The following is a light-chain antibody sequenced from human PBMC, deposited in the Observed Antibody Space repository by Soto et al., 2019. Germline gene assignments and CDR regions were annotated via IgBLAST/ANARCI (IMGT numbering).Light chain of an antibody. J-gene: IGKJ5*01. V-gene: IGKV3D-20*01. CDR3: QQYGSLSIT. CDR1: HSVSSNY. Sequence: EIVLTQSPATLSLSPGEGATLSCGASHSVSSNYLAWYQQKPGLAPRLLIYDASSRAPGIPDRFSGSGSGTDFPLTISRLEPEDFAVYYCQQYGSLSITFGQGTRLEIK. CDR2: DAS.